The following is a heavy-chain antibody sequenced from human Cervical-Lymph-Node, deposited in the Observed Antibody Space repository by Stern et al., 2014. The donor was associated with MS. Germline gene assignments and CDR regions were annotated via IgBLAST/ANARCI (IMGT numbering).Heavy chain of an antibody. CDR1: RFTFDNYG. D-gene: IGHD1-7*01. J-gene: IGHJ5*02. V-gene: IGHV3-30*18. Sequence: VQLVESGGGVVQPGTSLRLSCAASRFTFDNYGMHWVRQAPGKGLEWVALISDDGRNKHYADSVKGRFNISRDNSNNTLFMQKNSLRAEDTAVYYCAKHRGEDWNYAFWFDPWGQGTLVTVSS. CDR3: AKHRGEDWNYAFWFDP. CDR2: ISDDGRNK.